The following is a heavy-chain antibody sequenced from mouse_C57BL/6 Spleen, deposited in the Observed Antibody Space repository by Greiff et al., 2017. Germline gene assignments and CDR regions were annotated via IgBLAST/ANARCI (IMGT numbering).Heavy chain of an antibody. CDR1: GYTFTSYW. CDR2: IDPSDSET. D-gene: IGHD1-1*01. V-gene: IGHV1-52*01. CDR3: ARGEYYGSSHWYFDV. J-gene: IGHJ1*03. Sequence: QVQLQQPGAELVRPGSSVKLSCKASGYTFTSYWMHWVKQRPIQGLEWIGNIDPSDSETHYNQKFKDKATLTVDKSSSTAYMQLSSLTSEDSAVYYCARGEYYGSSHWYFDVWGTGTTVTVSS.